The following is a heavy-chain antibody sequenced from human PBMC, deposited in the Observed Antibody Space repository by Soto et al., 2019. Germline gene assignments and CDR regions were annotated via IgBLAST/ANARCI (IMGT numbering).Heavy chain of an antibody. CDR3: GRYKYSGFEFFDY. CDR1: SGSISNFY. Sequence: PSETLSLTCTVSSGSISNFYWGWIRQPPGKGLEWIGYIYYSGSTNYNPSLKSRVTISVDTSKNQFSLNLSSVTAADTAVYYGGRYKYSGFEFFDYWGQGILVTVSS. J-gene: IGHJ4*02. V-gene: IGHV4-59*08. D-gene: IGHD5-12*01. CDR2: IYYSGST.